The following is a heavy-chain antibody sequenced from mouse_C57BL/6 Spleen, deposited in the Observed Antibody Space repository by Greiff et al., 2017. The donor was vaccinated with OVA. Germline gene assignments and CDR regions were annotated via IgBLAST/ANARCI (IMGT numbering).Heavy chain of an antibody. J-gene: IGHJ2*01. CDR3: AITTVDFDY. D-gene: IGHD1-1*01. V-gene: IGHV1-64*01. CDR2: IHPNSGST. CDR1: GYTFTSYW. Sequence: QVQLQQPGAELVKPGASVKLSCKASGYTFTSYWMHWVKQRPGQGLEWIGMIHPNSGSTNYNEKFKSKATLTVDKSASTTYMQLSSLTSEDSAVYYCAITTVDFDYWGQGTTLTVSS.